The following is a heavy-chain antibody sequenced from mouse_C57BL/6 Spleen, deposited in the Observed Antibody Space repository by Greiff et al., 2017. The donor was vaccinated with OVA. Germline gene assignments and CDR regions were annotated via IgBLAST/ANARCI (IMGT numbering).Heavy chain of an antibody. Sequence: VQLQQSGAELVKPGASVKLSCKASGYTFTSYWMQWVKQRPGQGLEWIGEIDPSDSYTNYNQKFKGKATLTVDTSSSTAYMQLSSLTSEDSAVYYCARQGLLRPDWYFDVWGTGTTVTVSS. CDR2: IDPSDSYT. J-gene: IGHJ1*03. V-gene: IGHV1-50*01. CDR1: GYTFTSYW. CDR3: ARQGLLRPDWYFDV. D-gene: IGHD1-2*01.